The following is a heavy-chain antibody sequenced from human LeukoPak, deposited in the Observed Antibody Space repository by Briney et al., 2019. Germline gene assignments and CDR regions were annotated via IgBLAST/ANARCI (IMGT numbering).Heavy chain of an antibody. J-gene: IGHJ4*02. CDR3: AKDQVWSYDFWSGLLTDY. Sequence: SETLSLTCTVSGGSISSYYWSWIRQPAGKGLEWIGRIYTSGSTNYNPSLKSRVTMSVDTSKNQFSLKLSSVTAADTAVYYCAKDQVWSYDFWSGLLTDYWGQGTLVTVSS. CDR1: GGSISSYY. CDR2: IYTSGST. D-gene: IGHD3-3*01. V-gene: IGHV4-4*07.